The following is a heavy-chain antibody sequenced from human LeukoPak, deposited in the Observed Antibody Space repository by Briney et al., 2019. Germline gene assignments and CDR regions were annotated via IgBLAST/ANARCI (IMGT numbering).Heavy chain of an antibody. CDR1: GYTFTGYY. J-gene: IGHJ4*02. V-gene: IGHV1-2*02. Sequence: ASVKVSCKASGYTFTGYYMHWVRQAPGQGLEWMGWINPNSGGTNYAQKFQGRVTMTRDTSISTAYMELSRRRSDDTAVYYCARDGISRSDFWSGFIRENYFDYWGQGTLVTVSS. D-gene: IGHD3-3*01. CDR3: ARDGISRSDFWSGFIRENYFDY. CDR2: INPNSGGT.